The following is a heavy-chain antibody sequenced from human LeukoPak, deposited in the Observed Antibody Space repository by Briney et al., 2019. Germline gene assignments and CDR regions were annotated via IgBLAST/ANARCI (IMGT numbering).Heavy chain of an antibody. CDR2: ISWNSGSI. J-gene: IGHJ4*02. CDR3: ANPSITGEVGY. V-gene: IGHV3-9*01. CDR1: GFIFDDYA. D-gene: IGHD7-27*01. Sequence: GGSLRLSCAASGFIFDDYAMHWVREVPGKGLEWVSGISWNSGSIGYADSVKGRFTLSRDNSKNTLYLQMNSLRAEDTAVYYCANPSITGEVGYWGQGTLVTVSS.